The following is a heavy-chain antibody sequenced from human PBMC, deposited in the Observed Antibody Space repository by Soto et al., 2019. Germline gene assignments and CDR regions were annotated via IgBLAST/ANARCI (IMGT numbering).Heavy chain of an antibody. D-gene: IGHD6-19*01. CDR3: ASHLVMAGTRGFDH. CDR2: TRNSGGA. V-gene: IGHV4-4*02. J-gene: IGHJ4*02. CDR1: SGSVFSSNW. Sequence: SETLSLTCAVSSGSVFSSNWWSWVRLPPGKGLEWIGETRNSGGANYNPSLKSRVTITVDRSRNHIFLELSSVTAADTAVYYCASHLVMAGTRGFDHWGLGTLVTSPQ.